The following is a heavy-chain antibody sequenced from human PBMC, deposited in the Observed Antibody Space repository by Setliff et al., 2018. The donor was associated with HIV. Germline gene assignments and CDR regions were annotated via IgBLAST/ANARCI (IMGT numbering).Heavy chain of an antibody. Sequence: KPSETLSLTCTVSGASISSYYWNWIRQPPGKGLEWIGFIFASGDTKYNPSLQSRVSMSIDTSKNQFSLKLSSVTAADTAMYYCARRIDDSGTFPDKNWLDPWGQGSQVTVSS. CDR2: IFASGDT. CDR1: GASISSYY. D-gene: IGHD3-10*01. CDR3: ARRIDDSGTFPDKNWLDP. V-gene: IGHV4-4*09. J-gene: IGHJ5*02.